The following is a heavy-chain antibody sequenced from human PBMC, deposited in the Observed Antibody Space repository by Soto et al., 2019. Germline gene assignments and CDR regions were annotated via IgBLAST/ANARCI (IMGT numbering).Heavy chain of an antibody. CDR1: EFTFRSYG. Sequence: QVQLVESGGGVVQPGRSLRLSCAASEFTFRSYGMHWVRQAPGKGLEWVARISYDGSEKHFADSVKGRFTISRENVKNTLFLQMNSLRAEDTAVYYCAKDLKPLSPDSYFDYWGQGTLVSVSS. D-gene: IGHD3-3*02. J-gene: IGHJ4*02. CDR2: ISYDGSEK. V-gene: IGHV3-30*18. CDR3: AKDLKPLSPDSYFDY.